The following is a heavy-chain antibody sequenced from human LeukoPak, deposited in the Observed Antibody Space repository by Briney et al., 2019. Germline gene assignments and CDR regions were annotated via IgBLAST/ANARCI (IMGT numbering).Heavy chain of an antibody. J-gene: IGHJ4*02. CDR1: GGSMTNLY. Sequence: PSETLSLTCSVSGGSMTNLYWTWIRQPPGKGLEWIGYIYYTGSTNYNPSLKSRVTMFVDMSKNQFSLRLSSVTAADTAVYYCARHRAYSSSSPFDYWGQGTLVTVSS. CDR3: ARHRAYSSSSPFDY. V-gene: IGHV4-59*08. D-gene: IGHD6-6*01. CDR2: IYYTGST.